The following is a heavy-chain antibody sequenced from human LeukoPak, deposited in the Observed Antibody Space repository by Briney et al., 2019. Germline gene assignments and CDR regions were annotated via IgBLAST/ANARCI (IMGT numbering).Heavy chain of an antibody. Sequence: QTGGSLRLSCAASGFTFSNYWMSRVRQAPGKGLEWVANIREDGSEKYYVDSVKSQFTISRDNAKNSLFLQMGSLRAEDTAVYYCARDLAGHYYGSGSSFDYCGQGTLVTVS. V-gene: IGHV3-7*01. D-gene: IGHD3-10*01. CDR1: GFTFSNYW. CDR2: IREDGSEK. CDR3: ARDLAGHYYGSGSSFDY. J-gene: IGHJ4*02.